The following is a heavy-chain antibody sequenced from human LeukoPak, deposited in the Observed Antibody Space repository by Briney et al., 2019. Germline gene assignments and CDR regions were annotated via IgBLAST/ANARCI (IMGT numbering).Heavy chain of an antibody. D-gene: IGHD3-10*01. CDR2: IYGDGTT. V-gene: IGHV3-66*02. J-gene: IGHJ5*02. CDR3: ARDRAGAQSWVALDP. Sequence: GGSLRLSGAPSGLTVSNDSMPGVRQAPGGGLEWVSLIYGDGTTFYTDSVKGRFTISRDNFKNTLYLQMSSLRPEDTALYYCARDRAGAQSWVALDPWGQGTLVTVSS. CDR1: GLTVSNDS.